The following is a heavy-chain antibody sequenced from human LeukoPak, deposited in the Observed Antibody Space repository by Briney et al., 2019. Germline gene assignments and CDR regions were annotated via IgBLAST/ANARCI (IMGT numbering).Heavy chain of an antibody. CDR1: GFTFTTYG. Sequence: GGTLRLSCAASGFTFTTYGMTWVRQAPGKGLEWVSTISGSGGRTYYANSVRGRFTISRDNSKNTLYLQMNSLRAEDTAVYYCAKDSSGCHWGQGTLVTVSS. J-gene: IGHJ4*02. CDR2: ISGSGGRT. V-gene: IGHV3-23*01. D-gene: IGHD6-19*01. CDR3: AKDSSGCH.